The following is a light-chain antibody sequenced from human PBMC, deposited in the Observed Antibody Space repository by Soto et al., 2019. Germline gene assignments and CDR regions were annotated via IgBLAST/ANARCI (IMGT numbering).Light chain of an antibody. CDR2: DVA. Sequence: QSALTQPASVSESPGQSITISCTGTSSDVGFYSYVSWYQHHPGNAPKLLIYDVANRPSGVSNRFSGSKSDNTAYLSISGLQAEDEADYYCSSYTRSGTPVFGGGTKVTV. CDR3: SSYTRSGTPV. V-gene: IGLV2-14*03. J-gene: IGLJ3*02. CDR1: SSDVGFYSY.